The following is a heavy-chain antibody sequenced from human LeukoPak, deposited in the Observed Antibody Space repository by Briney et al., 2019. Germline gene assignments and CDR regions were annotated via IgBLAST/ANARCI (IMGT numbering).Heavy chain of an antibody. CDR3: AKEGAESFPDAFDI. J-gene: IGHJ3*02. CDR1: VGSISPYY. Sequence: SETLSLTWTVSVGSISPYYWSWLRQPPGKGLEWIGYISYSGSTKNNPSLKSRVTISVDTSKNQFSLKVTSVTAADTAVYYCAKEGAESFPDAFDIWGQGTMITVSS. V-gene: IGHV4-59*01. CDR2: ISYSGST. D-gene: IGHD3-10*01.